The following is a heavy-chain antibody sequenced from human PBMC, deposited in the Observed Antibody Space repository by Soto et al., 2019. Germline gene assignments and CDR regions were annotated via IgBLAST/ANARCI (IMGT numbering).Heavy chain of an antibody. V-gene: IGHV3-48*01. CDR1: GFTFSSYI. CDR3: ARVRLAYYYDSSGYLDAFDI. J-gene: IGHJ3*02. D-gene: IGHD3-22*01. CDR2: ISSSSSTI. Sequence: GGSLRLSCAASGFTFSSYIMNWVRQAPGKGLEWVSYISSSSSTIYYADSVKGRFTISRDNAKNSLYLQMNSLRAEDTAVYYCARVRLAYYYDSSGYLDAFDIWGQGTMVTVSS.